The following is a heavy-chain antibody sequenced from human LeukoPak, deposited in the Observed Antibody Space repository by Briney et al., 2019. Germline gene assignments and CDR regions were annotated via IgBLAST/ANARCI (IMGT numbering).Heavy chain of an antibody. V-gene: IGHV1-46*01. CDR1: GYTFTSYY. D-gene: IGHD3-10*01. Sequence: ASVKVSCKASGYTFTSYYMHWVRQAPGQGLEWMGIINPSGGSTSYAQKFQGRVTMTRDTSTSTVYMELSSLRSEDTAVYYCARDPENHYYGSGKALDYWGQGTLVTASS. CDR2: INPSGGST. J-gene: IGHJ4*02. CDR3: ARDPENHYYGSGKALDY.